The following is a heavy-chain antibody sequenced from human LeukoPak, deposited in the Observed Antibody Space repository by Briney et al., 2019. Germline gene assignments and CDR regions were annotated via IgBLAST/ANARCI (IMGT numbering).Heavy chain of an antibody. V-gene: IGHV3-23*01. J-gene: IGHJ6*03. Sequence: GGSLRLSCATSGFIFSHHGMNWVRQAPGKGLEWVSGIRADAVTTYYADSVKGRFIISRDNSKNTVYLQVNNLRTEDTALYYCAKTSLSDASGHYYYMDVWGKGTTVTVSS. CDR1: GFIFSHHG. CDR3: AKTSLSDASGHYYYMDV. CDR2: IRADAVTT. D-gene: IGHD3-3*01.